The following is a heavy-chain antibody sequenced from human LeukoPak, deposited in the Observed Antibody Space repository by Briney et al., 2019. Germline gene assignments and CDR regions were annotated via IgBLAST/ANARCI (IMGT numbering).Heavy chain of an antibody. CDR1: GGSISSSAYY. D-gene: IGHD2-2*01. J-gene: IGHJ5*02. Sequence: ETLSLXCSVSGGSISSSAYYWGWIRQPPGQGLEWIVSIYYSGNAYYNPSLKSPVTISIDTTKNQFSLRLISVTAADRECYXXXRXXLYCSSSSCRNLGWFDPWGQGTLVTVSS. V-gene: IGHV4-39*07. CDR3: XRXXLYCSSSSCRNLGWFDP. CDR2: IYYSGNA.